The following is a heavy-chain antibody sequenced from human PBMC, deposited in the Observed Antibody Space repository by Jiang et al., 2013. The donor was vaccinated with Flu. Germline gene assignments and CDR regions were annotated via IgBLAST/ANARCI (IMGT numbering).Heavy chain of an antibody. Sequence: SMSSGSYYWNWIRQPPGQGLEWIAYTSYKGTISYNPSLKSRVSIAKDTSKNQFSLKLSSVTAADTAVYYCARDLNGGGSTTDYWGQGILVTVSS. CDR3: ARDLNGGGSTTDY. CDR2: TSYKGTI. D-gene: IGHD4-23*01. CDR1: SMSSGSYY. J-gene: IGHJ4*02. V-gene: IGHV4-61*01.